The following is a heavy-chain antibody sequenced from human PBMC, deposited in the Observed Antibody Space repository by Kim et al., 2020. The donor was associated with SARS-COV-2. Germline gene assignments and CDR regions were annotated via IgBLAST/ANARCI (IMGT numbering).Heavy chain of an antibody. Sequence: GGSLRLSCAASGFTFSSYAMSWVRQAPGKGLEWVSAISGSGGSTYYADSVKGRFTISRDNSKNTLYLQMNSLRAEDTAVYYCANVYSGSYWGFDYWGQGTLVTVSS. V-gene: IGHV3-23*01. CDR3: ANVYSGSYWGFDY. D-gene: IGHD1-26*01. CDR1: GFTFSSYA. J-gene: IGHJ4*02. CDR2: ISGSGGST.